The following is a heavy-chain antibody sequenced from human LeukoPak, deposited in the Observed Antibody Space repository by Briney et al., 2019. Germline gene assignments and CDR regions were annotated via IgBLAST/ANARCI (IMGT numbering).Heavy chain of an antibody. J-gene: IGHJ4*02. V-gene: IGHV4-61*02. CDR3: ARDAIKLFDY. CDR1: GGSISSGSYY. D-gene: IGHD5-24*01. Sequence: SQTLSLTCTVSGGSISSGSYYWSWIRQPAGKGLEWIGRIYTSGSTNYNPSLKSRVTISVDTSKNQFSLKLSPVTAADTAVYYCARDAIKLFDYWGQGTLVTVSS. CDR2: IYTSGST.